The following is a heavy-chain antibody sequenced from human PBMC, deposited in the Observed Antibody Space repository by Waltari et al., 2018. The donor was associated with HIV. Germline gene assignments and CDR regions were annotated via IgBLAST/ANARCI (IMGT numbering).Heavy chain of an antibody. CDR3: AREWDSGFGVVGETRAPY. Sequence: QVQLVQSGAEVKKPGSSVKVSCKASGGTFSSYAISWVRQAPGQGLEWMGGIIPIFGTANYAQKFQGRVTITADESTSTAYMELSSLRSEDTAVYYCAREWDSGFGVVGETRAPYWGQGTLVTVSS. CDR1: GGTFSSYA. J-gene: IGHJ4*02. V-gene: IGHV1-69*01. CDR2: IIPIFGTA. D-gene: IGHD3-3*01.